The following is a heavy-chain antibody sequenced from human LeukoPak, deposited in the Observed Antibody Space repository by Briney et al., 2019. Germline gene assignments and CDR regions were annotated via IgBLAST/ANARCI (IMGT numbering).Heavy chain of an antibody. J-gene: IGHJ4*02. D-gene: IGHD6-6*01. CDR3: TIYSSSSGSDY. Sequence: SGGSLRLSCAASGFTFSGSAMHWVRQASGKGLEWVGRIRSKANSYATAYAASVKGRFTISRDDSKNTAYLQMNSLKTEDTAVYYCTIYSSSSGSDYWGQGTLVTVSS. CDR1: GFTFSGSA. CDR2: IRSKANSYAT. V-gene: IGHV3-73*01.